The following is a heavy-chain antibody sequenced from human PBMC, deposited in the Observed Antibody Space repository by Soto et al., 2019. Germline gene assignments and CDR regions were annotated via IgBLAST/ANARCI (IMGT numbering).Heavy chain of an antibody. D-gene: IGHD2-8*01. J-gene: IGHJ4*02. CDR1: GFTFSSCS. V-gene: IGHV3-48*02. CDR2: ISGSGDTK. Sequence: GSLRLSCASFGFTFSSCSMNWVRQAPGKGLEWVSFISGSGDTKYYADSVKGRFTISRDNAKNSLYLQMSSLRDEDTAVYYCAKYCSSDVCFDYWGQGTLVTVSS. CDR3: AKYCSSDVCFDY.